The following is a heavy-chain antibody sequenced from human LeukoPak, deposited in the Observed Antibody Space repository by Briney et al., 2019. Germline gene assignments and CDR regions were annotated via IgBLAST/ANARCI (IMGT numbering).Heavy chain of an antibody. V-gene: IGHV4-4*07. D-gene: IGHD6-13*01. CDR1: GGSISSYY. J-gene: IGHJ4*02. CDR3: AREDSSSWYLVIDY. Sequence: KSSETLSLTCTVSGGSISSYYWSWIRQPAGKGLEWIGRIYTSGSTNYNPSLKSRVTMSVDTSKNQFSLKLSSVTAADTAEYYCAREDSSSWYLVIDYWGQGTLVTVSS. CDR2: IYTSGST.